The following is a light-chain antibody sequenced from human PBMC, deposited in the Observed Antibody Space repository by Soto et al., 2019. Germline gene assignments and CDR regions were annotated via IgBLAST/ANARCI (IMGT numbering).Light chain of an antibody. CDR1: SSDVGGYNY. CDR2: EVS. V-gene: IGLV2-14*01. J-gene: IGLJ1*01. CDR3: SSYTSSSTDV. Sequence: QSALTQPASVSGSPGQSITISCTGTSSDVGGYNYVSWYQQYPGKAPKLMIYEVSNRTSGVSNRFSGSKSGNTASLTISGLQAEDEADYYCSSYTSSSTDVFGTGTKLTVL.